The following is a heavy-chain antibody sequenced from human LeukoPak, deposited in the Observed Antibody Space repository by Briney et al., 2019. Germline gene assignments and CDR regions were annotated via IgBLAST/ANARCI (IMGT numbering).Heavy chain of an antibody. CDR3: ATSLLWFGELLADTDF. Sequence: GGSLRLSCVASGFTLRSYPMHWVRQAPGEGLEWVAAISYDGGDKYYADSVRGRFTISRDNSKNTLYLEMSSLRAEDTAVYYCATSLLWFGELLADTDFWGQGSLVTVSS. CDR2: ISYDGGDK. CDR1: GFTLRSYP. V-gene: IGHV3-30-3*01. D-gene: IGHD3-10*01. J-gene: IGHJ4*02.